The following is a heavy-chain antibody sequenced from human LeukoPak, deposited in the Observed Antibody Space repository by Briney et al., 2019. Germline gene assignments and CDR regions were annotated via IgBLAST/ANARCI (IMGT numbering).Heavy chain of an antibody. V-gene: IGHV3-9*01. CDR3: AKDATPRNAIWGHFDS. D-gene: IGHD1-1*01. J-gene: IGHJ4*02. CDR2: ISWNSGSI. CDR1: GFTFDDYA. Sequence: GGSLRLSCAASGFTFDDYAMHWVRQAPGKGLEWVSGISWNSGSIGYADSVKGRFTISRDNAKNSLYLQMNSLRVEDTAIYFCAKDATPRNAIWGHFDSWGQGTLVTVSS.